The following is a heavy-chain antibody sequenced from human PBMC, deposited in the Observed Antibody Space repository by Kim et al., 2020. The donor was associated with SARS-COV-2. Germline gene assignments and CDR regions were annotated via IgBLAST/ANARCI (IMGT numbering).Heavy chain of an antibody. Sequence: GASVKVSCKASGYTFTSYYMHWVRQAPGQGLEWMGIINPSGGSTSYAQKFQGRVTMTRDTSTSTVYMELSSLRSEDTAVYYCARAPYYDFWEHYYGSGSYYTSPHTHFDYWGQGTLVTVSS. CDR2: INPSGGST. V-gene: IGHV1-46*01. J-gene: IGHJ4*02. CDR1: GYTFTSYY. CDR3: ARAPYYDFWEHYYGSGSYYTSPHTHFDY. D-gene: IGHD3-10*01.